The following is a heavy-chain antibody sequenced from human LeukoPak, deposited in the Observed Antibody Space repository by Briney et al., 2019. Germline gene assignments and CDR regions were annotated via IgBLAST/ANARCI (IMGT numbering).Heavy chain of an antibody. D-gene: IGHD6-13*01. Sequence: GGSLRLSCAASGFTFSSYNMNWVRQAPGKGLEWVSSITSGSSYRFYADSVKGRFTISRDNAKNSLYLQMNSLRAEDTAVYYCGRGGKVEQLVLARWGQGSLVTVSS. CDR1: GFTFSSYN. CDR3: GRGGKVEQLVLAR. V-gene: IGHV3-21*01. J-gene: IGHJ4*02. CDR2: ITSGSSYR.